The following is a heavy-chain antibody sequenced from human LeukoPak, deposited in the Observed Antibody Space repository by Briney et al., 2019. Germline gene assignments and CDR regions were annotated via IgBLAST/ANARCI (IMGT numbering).Heavy chain of an antibody. J-gene: IGHJ6*03. V-gene: IGHV4-34*01. CDR1: GGSYSGYY. Sequence: SETLSLTCAVYGGSYSGYYWSWIRQPPGKGLDWIGEINHSGSTNYNPSLKSRVTISVDTSKNQFSLKLSSVTAADTAVYYCATSSIRNYMDVWGKGTTVTISS. CDR3: ATSSIRNYMDV. D-gene: IGHD2-2*01. CDR2: INHSGST.